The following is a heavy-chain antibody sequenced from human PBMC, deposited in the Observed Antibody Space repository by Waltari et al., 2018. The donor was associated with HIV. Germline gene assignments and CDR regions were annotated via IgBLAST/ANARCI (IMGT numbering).Heavy chain of an antibody. CDR1: GGTFSSYA. J-gene: IGHJ4*02. Sequence: QVQLVQSGAEVKKPGSSVKVSCKASGGTFSSYAISWVRQAPGQGLEWRGRIIPSLGIANYAQKFQGRVTITAYKSTSTAYMELSSLRSEDTAVYYCARAHQHGGNFDYWGQGTLVTVSS. CDR2: IIPSLGIA. CDR3: ARAHQHGGNFDY. V-gene: IGHV1-69*04.